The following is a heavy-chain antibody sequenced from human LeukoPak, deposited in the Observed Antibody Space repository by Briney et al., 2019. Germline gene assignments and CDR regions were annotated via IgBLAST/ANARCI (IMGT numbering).Heavy chain of an antibody. Sequence: GGSLRLSCAASGFTFSSYGMHWVRQAPGKGLEWEAFIRYDGSNKYYADSVKGRFTISRDNSKNTLYLQMNSLRAEDTAVYYCAKGSRDIVVVVAAQADALDIWGQGTMVTVSS. CDR3: AKGSRDIVVVVAAQADALDI. D-gene: IGHD2-15*01. CDR2: IRYDGSNK. J-gene: IGHJ3*02. CDR1: GFTFSSYG. V-gene: IGHV3-30*02.